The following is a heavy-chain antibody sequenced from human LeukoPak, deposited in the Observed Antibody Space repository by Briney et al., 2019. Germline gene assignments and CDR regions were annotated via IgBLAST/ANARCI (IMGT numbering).Heavy chain of an antibody. J-gene: IGHJ4*02. Sequence: PGGSLTLLRAASGLHLGAYEVMGVRQAAGKGGDWVEYFTSSDTTTYYADSVKGRFVISRDNARDSLYLQMNSRRAEDTALYDCATIGHHLDSWGQGTLVTVSS. V-gene: IGHV3-48*03. CDR2: FTSSDTTT. CDR1: GLHLGAYE. CDR3: ATIGHHLDS.